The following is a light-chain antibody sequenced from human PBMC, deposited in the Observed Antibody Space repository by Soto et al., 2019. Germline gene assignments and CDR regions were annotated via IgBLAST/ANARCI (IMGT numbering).Light chain of an antibody. CDR1: SSDVGGYNY. Sequence: QSALTQPPSASGSPGQSVTISCTGTSSDVGGYNYVSWYQQHPGKAPKLMIYEVSKRPSGVPDRFSGFKSGNTASLTVSGLQAEDEADYYCSSYAGTLVFGGGTKLTVL. CDR3: SSYAGTLV. V-gene: IGLV2-8*01. J-gene: IGLJ2*01. CDR2: EVS.